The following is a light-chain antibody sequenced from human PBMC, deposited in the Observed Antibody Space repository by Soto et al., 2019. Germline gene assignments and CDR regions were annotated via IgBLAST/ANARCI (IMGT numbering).Light chain of an antibody. CDR1: SSDVGVYNY. J-gene: IGLJ3*02. CDR3: SSYTSSSTVT. Sequence: QPVLTQPASVSGSPGQSITISCTGTSSDVGVYNYVSWYQQHPGKAPKLMFYEVSNRPSGVSNRFSGSKSGNTASLTISGLQAEDEADYYCSSYTSSSTVTFGGGTKVTVL. V-gene: IGLV2-14*01. CDR2: EVS.